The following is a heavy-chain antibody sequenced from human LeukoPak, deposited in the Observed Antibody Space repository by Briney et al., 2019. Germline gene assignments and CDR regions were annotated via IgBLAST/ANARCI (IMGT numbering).Heavy chain of an antibody. V-gene: IGHV4-59*01. D-gene: IGHD2-2*01. CDR2: IYYSGST. CDR3: AREVLVPAAIGGGYYYYMDV. J-gene: IGHJ6*03. CDR1: GGSISGYY. Sequence: SETLSLTCTVSGGSISGYYWSWIRQPPGKGLEWIGYIYYSGSTNYNPSLKSRVTISVDTSKNQFSLKLSSVTAADTAVYYCAREVLVPAAIGGGYYYYMDVWGKGTTVTVSS.